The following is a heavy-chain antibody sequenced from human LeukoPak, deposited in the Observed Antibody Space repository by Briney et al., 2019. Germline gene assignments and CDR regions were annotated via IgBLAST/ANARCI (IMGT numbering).Heavy chain of an antibody. J-gene: IGHJ4*02. Sequence: SETLSLTCAVYAGSFSGYYWSWIRQPPGKGLEWIGEINHSGSTNYNPSLKSRVTISVDTSKNQFSLKLSSVTAADTAVYYCARGGYDFWSGYFDPYYFDYWGQGTLVTVSS. V-gene: IGHV4-34*01. CDR2: INHSGST. D-gene: IGHD3-3*01. CDR1: AGSFSGYY. CDR3: ARGGYDFWSGYFDPYYFDY.